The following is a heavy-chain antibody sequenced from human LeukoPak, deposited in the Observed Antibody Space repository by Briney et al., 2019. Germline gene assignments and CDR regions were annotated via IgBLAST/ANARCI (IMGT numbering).Heavy chain of an antibody. Sequence: SETLSLTCTVSGGSISSYYWSSIRQPPGKGLEWIGYIYYSGSTNYNPSLKSRVTISVDTSKNQFSLKLSSVTAADTAVYYCARERGAAAGTYFDYWGQGTLVTVSS. CDR1: GGSISSYY. CDR3: ARERGAAAGTYFDY. J-gene: IGHJ4*02. D-gene: IGHD1-1*01. CDR2: IYYSGST. V-gene: IGHV4-59*01.